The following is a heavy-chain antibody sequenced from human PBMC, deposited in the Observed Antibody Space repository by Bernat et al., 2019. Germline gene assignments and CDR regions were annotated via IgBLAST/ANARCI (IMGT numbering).Heavy chain of an antibody. CDR2: IDWDDDK. Sequence: QVTLRESGPALVKPTQTLTLTCTFSGFSLSTSGMCVSWIRQPPGKALEWLARIDWDDDKYYSTSLKTRLTISKDTSQNQVVLTMTNMDPVDTATYYCARILCPLGVIDYWGQGTLVTVSS. CDR1: GFSLSTSGMC. J-gene: IGHJ4*02. D-gene: IGHD3-16*01. CDR3: ARILCPLGVIDY. V-gene: IGHV2-70*15.